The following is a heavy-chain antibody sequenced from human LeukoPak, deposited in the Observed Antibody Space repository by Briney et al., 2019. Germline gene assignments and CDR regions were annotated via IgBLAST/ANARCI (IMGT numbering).Heavy chain of an antibody. CDR1: GGSVSNYY. CDR2: IYSSGKI. Sequence: SETLSLTCTVSGGSVSNYYWSWIRQPAGKGLEWIGRIYSSGKITYNPSLESRITMSVETSKKQISLKLSSVTAADTAVYYCARLYYDFWSGYWFDPWGQGTLVTVSS. D-gene: IGHD3-3*01. J-gene: IGHJ5*02. CDR3: ARLYYDFWSGYWFDP. V-gene: IGHV4-4*07.